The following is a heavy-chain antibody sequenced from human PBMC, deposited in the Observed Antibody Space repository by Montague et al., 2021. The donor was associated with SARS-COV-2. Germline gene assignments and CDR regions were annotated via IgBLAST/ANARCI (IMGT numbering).Heavy chain of an antibody. CDR2: ISYSVGIT. D-gene: IGHD2-15*01. CDR1: VFTFSSYE. Sequence: SLRLSCAASVFTFSSYEMNWVRQAPGKGLEWLSSISYSVGITNXXXSVGGRFTISRDFAKNSLYLQMNSLRAEDTAVYYCVREGSGWFFDYWGQGALVTVSS. CDR3: VREGSGWFFDY. J-gene: IGHJ4*02. V-gene: IGHV3-48*03.